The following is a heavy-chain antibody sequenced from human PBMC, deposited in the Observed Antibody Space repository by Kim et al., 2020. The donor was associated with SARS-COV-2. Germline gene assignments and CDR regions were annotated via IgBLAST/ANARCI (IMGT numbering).Heavy chain of an antibody. CDR2: IYPSGTT. D-gene: IGHD4-17*01. V-gene: IGHV4-39*01. CDR1: GASVSSSNNY. Sequence: SETLSLTCSISGASVSSSNNYWDWIRQPPGKGLEWIGIIYPSGTTYYNPSLKSRVTMSVDTSKNQFFLKLSSVTAADTAVYYCARHSPDPYGLDSWGQGTLVTVSS. J-gene: IGHJ4*02. CDR3: ARHSPDPYGLDS.